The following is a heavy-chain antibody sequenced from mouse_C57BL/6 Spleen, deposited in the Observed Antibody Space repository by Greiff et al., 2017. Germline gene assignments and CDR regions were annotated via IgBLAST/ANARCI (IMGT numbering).Heavy chain of an antibody. CDR1: GYTFTDYE. CDR3: TRGYDYGARFAY. J-gene: IGHJ3*01. Sequence: VKLVESGAELVRPGASVTLSCKASGYTFTDYEMHWVKQTPVHGLEWIGAIDPETGGTAYNQKFKGKAILTADKSSSTAYMELRSLTSEDSAVYYCTRGYDYGARFAYWGQGTLVTVSA. V-gene: IGHV1-15*01. D-gene: IGHD2-4*01. CDR2: IDPETGGT.